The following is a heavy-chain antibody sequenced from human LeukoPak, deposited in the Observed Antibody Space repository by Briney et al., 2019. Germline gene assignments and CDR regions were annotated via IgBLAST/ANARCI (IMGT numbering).Heavy chain of an antibody. J-gene: IGHJ6*04. CDR1: GFTYSSYS. V-gene: IGHV3-21*01. D-gene: IGHD2-8*01. CDR3: ARDRRYCTNGVCYKPLDV. Sequence: GGSLRLSCAASGFTYSSYSMNWVRQAPGKGLEWVSSISSSSSYIYYADSVKGRFTISRDNAKNSLYLQMNSLRAEDTAVYYCARDRRYCTNGVCYKPLDVWGKGTTVTVSS. CDR2: ISSSSSYI.